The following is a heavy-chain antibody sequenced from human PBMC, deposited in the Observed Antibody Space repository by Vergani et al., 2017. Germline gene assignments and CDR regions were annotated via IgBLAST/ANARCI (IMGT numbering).Heavy chain of an antibody. V-gene: IGHV3-49*03. D-gene: IGHD4-17*01. CDR2: IRSKAYGGTS. J-gene: IGHJ4*02. CDR3: RRGVGGDYGDYDFDY. Sequence: EVQLVESGGGLVQPGRSLRLSCTASGFTFGDYAMNWFRQAPGKGLEWVGFIRSKAYGGTSEYAASVKGRFTISRDDSKSIAYLQMNSLKTEDTAVYYCRRGVGGDYGDYDFDYWGQGTLVTVSS. CDR1: GFTFGDYA.